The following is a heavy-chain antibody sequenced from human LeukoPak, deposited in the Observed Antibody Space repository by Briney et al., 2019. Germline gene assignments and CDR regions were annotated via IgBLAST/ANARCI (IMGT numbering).Heavy chain of an antibody. Sequence: PGGSLRLSCAASGFTFSTYWMSWVRQAPGKGLEWVANIKQDGSEKYYVVSVEGRFTISRDNAKNSLLLQMNSLRAEDTAVYYCARDLLFRPYYFDYWGQGTLVTVSS. V-gene: IGHV3-7*01. CDR3: ARDLLFRPYYFDY. CDR1: GFTFSTYW. J-gene: IGHJ4*02. D-gene: IGHD2-21*02. CDR2: IKQDGSEK.